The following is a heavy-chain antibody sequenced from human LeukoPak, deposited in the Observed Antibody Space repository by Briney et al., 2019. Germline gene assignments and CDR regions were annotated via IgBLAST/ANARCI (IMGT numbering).Heavy chain of an antibody. CDR3: AIGGDSSTSCYRCFDY. V-gene: IGHV5-51*01. J-gene: IGHJ4*02. Sequence: GESLKISCKGSGYRFTNYWIGWVRQMPGKGLEWMGIIYPGDSDTRCSPSFQGQVTISADESITTAYLHWSSLKASDTAMYYCAIGGDSSTSCYRCFDYWGQGTLVTVSS. CDR1: GYRFTNYW. D-gene: IGHD2-2*01. CDR2: IYPGDSDT.